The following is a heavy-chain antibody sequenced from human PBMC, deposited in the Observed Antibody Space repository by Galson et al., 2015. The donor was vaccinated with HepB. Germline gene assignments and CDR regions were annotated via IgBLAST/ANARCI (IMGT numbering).Heavy chain of an antibody. CDR1: GYSFTSYW. CDR2: IDPSDSYT. J-gene: IGHJ6*02. V-gene: IGHV5-10-1*01. Sequence: QSGAEVKKPGESLRISCKGSGYSFTSYWISWVRQMPGKGLEWMGRIDPSDSYTNYSPSFQGHVTISADKSISTAYLQWSSLKASDTAMYYCARRRVVPAAKSYYGMDVWGQGTTVTVSS. D-gene: IGHD2-2*01. CDR3: ARRRVVPAAKSYYGMDV.